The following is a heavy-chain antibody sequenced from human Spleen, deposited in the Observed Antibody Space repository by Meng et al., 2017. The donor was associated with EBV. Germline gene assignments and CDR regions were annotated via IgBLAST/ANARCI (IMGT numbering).Heavy chain of an antibody. CDR1: GGSISSGNYY. CDR2: ISNSGST. D-gene: IGHD3-3*01. Sequence: HVQLQESRPGPVKPSQTLSRTCDVSGGSISSGNYYWSWIRQPPGKGLEWIGYISNSGSTYYNPSLKSRVTISVDTSENQFSLKLSSMTAADTAVYFCARAEWSAPYYFDYWGQGTLVTVSS. V-gene: IGHV4-30-4*01. J-gene: IGHJ4*02. CDR3: ARAEWSAPYYFDY.